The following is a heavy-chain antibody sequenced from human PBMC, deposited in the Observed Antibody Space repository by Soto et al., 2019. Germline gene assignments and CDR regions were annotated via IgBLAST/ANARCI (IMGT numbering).Heavy chain of an antibody. CDR3: PGHYYGSGTYPHY. Sequence: EVQLLESGGGSVHPGGSVRLSCAASGFTFSTYAMNWVRQTPGKGLEWVAGFSGTSRSAKYADSVQGRFTISSDNSKNTVYLQMNTLRVEDSATYYCPGHYYGSGTYPHYWGQGTRVTVSS. CDR2: FSGTSRSA. V-gene: IGHV3-23*01. CDR1: GFTFSTYA. J-gene: IGHJ4*02. D-gene: IGHD3-10*01.